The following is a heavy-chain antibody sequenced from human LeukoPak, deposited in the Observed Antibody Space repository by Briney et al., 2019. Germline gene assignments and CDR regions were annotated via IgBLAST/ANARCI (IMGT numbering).Heavy chain of an antibody. CDR2: IHSTEST. Sequence: SETLSLTCTVSGGSTSSYYWSWIRQPPGKGLEWIGYIHSTESTIYNPSLKSRVTISVDTSKNQFSLKLSSVTAADTAVYYCVRDVYGDPFDYWGQGTLVTVSS. V-gene: IGHV4-59*01. CDR3: VRDVYGDPFDY. CDR1: GGSTSSYY. D-gene: IGHD4-17*01. J-gene: IGHJ4*02.